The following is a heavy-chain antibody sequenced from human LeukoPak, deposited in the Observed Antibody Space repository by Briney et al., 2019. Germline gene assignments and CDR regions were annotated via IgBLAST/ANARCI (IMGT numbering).Heavy chain of an antibody. Sequence: GESLKISCKGSGYSFTNYWIGWVRQMPGKGLEWMGIIYPGDSDIRDSPSFQGQVTISADKSISTAYLQWSSLKAPDTAIYYCARHARSGRGNTYGVFDYWGQGTLVTVSS. D-gene: IGHD5-18*01. J-gene: IGHJ4*02. V-gene: IGHV5-51*01. CDR1: GYSFTNYW. CDR3: ARHARSGRGNTYGVFDY. CDR2: IYPGDSDI.